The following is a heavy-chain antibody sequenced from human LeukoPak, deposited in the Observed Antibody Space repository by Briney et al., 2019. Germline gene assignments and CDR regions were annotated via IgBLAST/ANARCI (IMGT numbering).Heavy chain of an antibody. D-gene: IGHD6-19*01. CDR2: ISSSGSTI. J-gene: IGHJ4*02. CDR1: GFTFSDYY. CDR3: ARDGIAVAAIPLRYFDY. Sequence: GGSLRLPCAASGFTFSDYYMSWIRQAPGKGLEWVSYISSSGSTIYYADSVKGRSTISRDNAKNSLYLQMNSLRAEDTAVYYCARDGIAVAAIPLRYFDYWGQGTLVTVSS. V-gene: IGHV3-11*04.